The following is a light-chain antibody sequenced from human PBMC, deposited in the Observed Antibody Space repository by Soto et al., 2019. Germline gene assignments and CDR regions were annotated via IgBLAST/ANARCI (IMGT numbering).Light chain of an antibody. Sequence: QSVLTQPRSVSGSPGQSVTLSCTGTSSDVGGYNYVSWYQQHPGKAPKLMIYAVNARPSGVPDRFSGSKSGNTASLTISGLQAEDEADYYCCSYAGSYTYVFGTGTKLTVL. CDR3: CSYAGSYTYV. J-gene: IGLJ1*01. CDR2: AVN. CDR1: SSDVGGYNY. V-gene: IGLV2-11*01.